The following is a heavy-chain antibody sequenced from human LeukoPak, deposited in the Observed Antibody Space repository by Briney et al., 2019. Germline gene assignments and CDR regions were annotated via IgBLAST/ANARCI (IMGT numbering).Heavy chain of an antibody. Sequence: PGGSLRLSCAASRFTFSSYAMSWVRQAPGKGLEWVSGISGSGGSTYYADSVKSRFTISRDNSKNTLYLQMNSLRAEDTAVYFCARAPGIAAVDTSYWYFDLWGRGTLVTVSS. J-gene: IGHJ2*01. CDR1: RFTFSSYA. CDR3: ARAPGIAAVDTSYWYFDL. V-gene: IGHV3-23*01. CDR2: ISGSGGST. D-gene: IGHD6-13*01.